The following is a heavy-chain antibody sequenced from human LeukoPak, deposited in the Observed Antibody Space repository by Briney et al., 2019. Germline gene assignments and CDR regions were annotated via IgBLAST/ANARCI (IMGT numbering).Heavy chain of an antibody. CDR1: GFTFSSFE. CDR3: ARNTPEDAFDI. CDR2: ISSSGRTI. V-gene: IGHV3-48*03. J-gene: IGHJ3*02. Sequence: GGSLRLSCVASGFTFSSFEMNWVRQAPGKGLEWVSYISSSGRTIYYADSVKGRFTISRDNPKNSLYLQMNSLRAEDTAVYYCARNTPEDAFDIWGQGTMVTVSS.